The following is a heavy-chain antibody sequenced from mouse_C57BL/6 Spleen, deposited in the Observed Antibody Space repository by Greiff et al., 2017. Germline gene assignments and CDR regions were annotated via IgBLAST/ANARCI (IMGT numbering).Heavy chain of an antibody. J-gene: IGHJ3*01. Sequence: QVQLQQPGAELVRPGSSVKLSCKASGYTFTSYWMHWVKQRPIQGLEWIGNIDPSDSETHYNQKFKDKATLTVDKSSSTAYMQLSSLTSEDSAVYYCARWEDYGPFAYWGQGTLVTVSA. CDR3: ARWEDYGPFAY. CDR1: GYTFTSYW. D-gene: IGHD2-4*01. V-gene: IGHV1-52*01. CDR2: IDPSDSET.